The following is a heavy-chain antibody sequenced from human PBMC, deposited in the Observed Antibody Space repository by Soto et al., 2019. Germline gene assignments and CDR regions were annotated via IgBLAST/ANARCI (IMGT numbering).Heavy chain of an antibody. CDR2: ISAYNGNT. CDR1: GYTFTSYG. J-gene: IGHJ5*02. Sequence: QVQLVQSGAEVKKPGASVKVSCKASGYTFTSYGISWVRQAPGQGLGWMGWISAYNGNTNYAQKLQGRVTMTTATSPSTAYMELRSLRSDDTAVYYCAVLDDSRGWFDPWGQGTLVTVSS. D-gene: IGHD3-3*01. V-gene: IGHV1-18*01. CDR3: AVLDDSRGWFDP.